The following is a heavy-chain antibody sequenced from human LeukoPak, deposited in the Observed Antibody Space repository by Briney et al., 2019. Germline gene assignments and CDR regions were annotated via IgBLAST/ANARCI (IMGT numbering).Heavy chain of an antibody. CDR1: GFTFSSYS. CDR3: ARDRRFGDDYYYYYMDV. V-gene: IGHV3-21*01. D-gene: IGHD3-10*01. CDR2: ISSSSSYI. J-gene: IGHJ6*03. Sequence: PGGSLRLSCAASGFTFSSYSMNWVRQAPGKGLEWVSSISSSSSYIYYADSVKGRFTISRDNAKNSLYLQMNSLRAEDTAVYYCARDRRFGDDYYYYYMDVWGKGTTVTVSS.